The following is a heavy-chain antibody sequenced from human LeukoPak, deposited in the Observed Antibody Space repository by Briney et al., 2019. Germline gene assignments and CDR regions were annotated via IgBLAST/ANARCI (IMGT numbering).Heavy chain of an antibody. V-gene: IGHV4-31*03. CDR2: IYHSGST. D-gene: IGHD5-18*01. Sequence: PSETLSLTCTVSGGSITSNGYYWSWIRQHPGKGLEWIGYIYHSGSTYHNPSLKSRVTISVDTSKDQFSLKLSSVTAADTAVYYCARFTNSGYSYVQTYWFDPWGQGTLVTVSS. CDR1: GGSITSNGYY. J-gene: IGHJ5*02. CDR3: ARFTNSGYSYVQTYWFDP.